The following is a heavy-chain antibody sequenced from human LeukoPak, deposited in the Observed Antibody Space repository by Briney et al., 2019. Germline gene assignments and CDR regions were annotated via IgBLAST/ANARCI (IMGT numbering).Heavy chain of an antibody. D-gene: IGHD3-10*01. Sequence: SETLSLTCTVSGGSISSYYWSWIRQPPGKGLEWIGYIYYSGSTNYNPSLKSRVTISLDTSKNQFSLKLSSVTAADTAVYYCARGFGYGSGSYYVSWSDPWGQGTLVTVSS. CDR3: ARGFGYGSGSYYVSWSDP. CDR1: GGSISSYY. J-gene: IGHJ5*02. V-gene: IGHV4-59*12. CDR2: IYYSGST.